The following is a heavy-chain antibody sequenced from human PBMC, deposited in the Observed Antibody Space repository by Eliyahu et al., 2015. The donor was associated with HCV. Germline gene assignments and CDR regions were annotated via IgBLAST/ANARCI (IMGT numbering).Heavy chain of an antibody. CDR1: GITFSNVW. CDR3: ITSRLWTFYGMDV. J-gene: IGHJ6*02. D-gene: IGHD4/OR15-4a*01. Sequence: EVQLVGSGGGLVKPGGSLRLSCVVXGITFSNVWLTWVRQAPGRGLEWVGRIKSKTDGGTPDYAAPVKGRFTISRDDAENTLYLQMDSLRTEDTAVYYCITSRLWTFYGMDVWGQGTTVTVSS. V-gene: IGHV3-15*05. CDR2: IKSKTDGGTP.